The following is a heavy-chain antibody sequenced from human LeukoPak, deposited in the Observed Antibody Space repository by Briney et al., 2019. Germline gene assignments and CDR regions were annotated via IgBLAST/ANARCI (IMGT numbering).Heavy chain of an antibody. CDR2: ISYDGSNK. J-gene: IGHJ5*02. CDR1: GFTFSSYA. CDR3: ARERGYSYGSFDP. D-gene: IGHD5-18*01. Sequence: GGSLRLSCAASGFTFSSYAMHWVRQAPGKGLEWVAVISYDGSNKYYADSVKGRFTISRDNSKNTLYLQMNSLRAEDTAVYYCARERGYSYGSFDPWGQGTLVTVSS. V-gene: IGHV3-30*04.